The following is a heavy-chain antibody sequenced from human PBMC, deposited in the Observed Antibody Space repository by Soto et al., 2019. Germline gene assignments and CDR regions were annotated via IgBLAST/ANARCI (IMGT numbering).Heavy chain of an antibody. CDR3: AGLIWNCYNLPLDF. V-gene: IGHV1-69*13. CDR2: IVPTFGTA. CDR1: GGTFGTHA. J-gene: IGHJ4*02. Sequence: SVKVSCKVSGGTFGTHAINWVRQAPGQGLEWVGGIVPTFGTANNAQKFQGRVTITADESTSTAYMELSRLRSEDTAVYYCAGLIWNCYNLPLDFWGQGSLVTVSS. D-gene: IGHD3-10*01.